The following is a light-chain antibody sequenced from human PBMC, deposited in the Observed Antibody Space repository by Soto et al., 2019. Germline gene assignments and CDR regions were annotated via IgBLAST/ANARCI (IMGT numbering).Light chain of an antibody. CDR1: SSDVGSYNL. Sequence: QSVLTQPASVSGSPGQSITISCTGTSSDVGSYNLDSWYQQHPGKAPKLMIYEGSKRPSGVSNRFSGSKSGNTASLTISGLQAEDEADYYCATWDDSRKGVFGTGTKVTVL. CDR2: EGS. J-gene: IGLJ1*01. CDR3: ATWDDSRKGV. V-gene: IGLV2-23*01.